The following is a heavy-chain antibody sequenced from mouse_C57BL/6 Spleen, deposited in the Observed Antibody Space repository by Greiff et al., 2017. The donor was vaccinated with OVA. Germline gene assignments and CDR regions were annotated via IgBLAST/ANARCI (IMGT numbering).Heavy chain of an antibody. CDR2: IHPNSGST. D-gene: IGHD1-1*01. J-gene: IGHJ3*01. Sequence: QVQLQQPGAELVKPGASVKLSCKASGYTFTSYWMHWVKQRPGQGLEWIGMIHPNSGSTNYNEKFKSNATLTVDKSSSTAYMQLSSLTSEDSAVYYCARSGYYGSSPWFAYWGQGTLVTVSA. CDR3: ARSGYYGSSPWFAY. CDR1: GYTFTSYW. V-gene: IGHV1-64*01.